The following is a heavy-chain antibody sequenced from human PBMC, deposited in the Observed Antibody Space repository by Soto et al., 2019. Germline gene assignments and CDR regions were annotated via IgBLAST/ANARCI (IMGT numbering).Heavy chain of an antibody. V-gene: IGHV4-39*07. CDR3: ARGGGRGYSYGLVHRDYGMDV. J-gene: IGHJ6*02. Sequence: KPSETLSLTCTVSGGSISSSGYYWSWIRQPPGKGLEWIGEINHSGSTNYNPSLKSRVTISVDTSMNQFSLKWSSVTAADTAVYYCARGGGRGYSYGLVHRDYGMDVWGQGTTVTVSS. CDR1: GGSISSSGYY. CDR2: INHSGST. D-gene: IGHD5-18*01.